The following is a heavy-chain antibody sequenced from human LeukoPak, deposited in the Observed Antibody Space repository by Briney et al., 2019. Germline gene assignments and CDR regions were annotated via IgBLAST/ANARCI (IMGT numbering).Heavy chain of an antibody. Sequence: GGSLRLSCAVSGFTVSSNYMSWVRQAPGKGLEWVSVIYSGGITYYADSVKGRFTISRDNSKNTLYLQMNSLRAEDTAVYYCARGAYDSSGYYYVYDYWGQGTLVTVSS. CDR1: GFTVSSNY. D-gene: IGHD3-22*01. V-gene: IGHV3-66*01. J-gene: IGHJ4*02. CDR2: IYSGGIT. CDR3: ARGAYDSSGYYYVYDY.